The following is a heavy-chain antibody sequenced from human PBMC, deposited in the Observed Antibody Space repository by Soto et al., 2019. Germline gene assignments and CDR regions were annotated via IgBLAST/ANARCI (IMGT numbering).Heavy chain of an antibody. CDR1: GFTFTSSA. CDR2: IVVGSGNT. CDR3: AAAASAAAGRGLYYFDY. V-gene: IGHV1-58*01. J-gene: IGHJ4*02. Sequence: GAPVKVSCKASGFTFTSSAVQWVRQARGQRLEWIGWIVVGSGNTNYAQKFQERVTITRDMSTSTAYMELSSLRSEDTAVYYCAAAASAAAGRGLYYFDYWGQGTLVTV. D-gene: IGHD6-13*01.